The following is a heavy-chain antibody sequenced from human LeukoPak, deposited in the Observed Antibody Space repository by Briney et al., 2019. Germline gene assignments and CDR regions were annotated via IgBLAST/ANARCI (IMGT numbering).Heavy chain of an antibody. V-gene: IGHV3-33*06. D-gene: IGHD2-2*01. CDR1: GFTFSSYG. CDR3: AKAIYFDY. CDR2: IWYDGSNK. Sequence: GGSLRLSCAASGFTFSSYGMHWVRQAPGKGLEWVAVIWYDGSNKYYADSAKGRFTISRDDSKNTLYLQMNSLRAEDTAVYYWAKAIYFDYWGQGTLVTVSS. J-gene: IGHJ4*02.